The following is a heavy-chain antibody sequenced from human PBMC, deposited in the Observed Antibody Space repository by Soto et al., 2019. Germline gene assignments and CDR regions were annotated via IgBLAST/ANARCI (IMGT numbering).Heavy chain of an antibody. V-gene: IGHV1-18*01. Sequence: QVQLVQSGAEVKRAGASVKVSCKASGYTVSSYGLSWVRQAPGQGLEWMGWISDYNGNTHYAQKFQGRVIMTTDTSTRTAYMELRSLRSDDTAVYFCAREGYYSGSGTYSPPRYYGMDVWGQGTTVTVSS. CDR2: ISDYNGNT. CDR1: GYTVSSYG. CDR3: AREGYYSGSGTYSPPRYYGMDV. J-gene: IGHJ6*02. D-gene: IGHD3-10*01.